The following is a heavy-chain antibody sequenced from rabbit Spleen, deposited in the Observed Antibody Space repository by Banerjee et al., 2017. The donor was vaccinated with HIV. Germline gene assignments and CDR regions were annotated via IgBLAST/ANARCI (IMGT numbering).Heavy chain of an antibody. CDR3: ARGSATMTMVITGYYFNL. D-gene: IGHD2-1*01. Sequence: QSLEESGGDLVKPGASLTLTCKASGFSFSNSYYMCWVRQAPGKGLEWIACIYGGISGSTAYASWAKGRFTISKTSSTTVTLQMTSLTAADTATYFCARGSATMTMVITGYYFNLWGQGTLVTVS. V-gene: IGHV1S40*01. CDR1: GFSFSNSYY. CDR2: IYGGISGST. J-gene: IGHJ4*01.